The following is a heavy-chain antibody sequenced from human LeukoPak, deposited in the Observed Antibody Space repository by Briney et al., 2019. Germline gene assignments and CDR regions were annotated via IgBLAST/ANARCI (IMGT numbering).Heavy chain of an antibody. J-gene: IGHJ3*02. Sequence: SETLSLTCTVSGGSVSSDSYHWSWIRPPPGKGLEWIAYIFNSGSSNYNPSLKSRVTISVDTYKNQFSLKLNSVTAADAAQYHCARGVGGVREGFDIWGQGTMVTVSS. CDR3: ARGVGGVREGFDI. CDR1: GGSVSSDSYH. V-gene: IGHV4-61*01. D-gene: IGHD3-16*01. CDR2: IFNSGSS.